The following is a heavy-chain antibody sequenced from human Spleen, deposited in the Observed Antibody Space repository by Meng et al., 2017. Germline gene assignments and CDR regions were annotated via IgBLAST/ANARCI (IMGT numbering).Heavy chain of an antibody. CDR1: GGSISSGGYY. J-gene: IGHJ4*02. Sequence: ETLSLTCTVSGGSISSGGYYWNWIRLHPGKGLEWISCIVPDGGITTYADSVKGRFTVSRDNAKNTLYLQMNSLRADDTAVYYCARDLAWVLFDYWGQGALVTVSS. D-gene: IGHD3-3*01. V-gene: IGHV3-74*01. CDR3: ARDLAWVLFDY. CDR2: IVPDGGIT.